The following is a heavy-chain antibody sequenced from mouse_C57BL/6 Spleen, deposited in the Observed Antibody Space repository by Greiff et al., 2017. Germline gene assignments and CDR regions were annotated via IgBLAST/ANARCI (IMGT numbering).Heavy chain of an antibody. CDR3: ARSGYYGSSNWYFDV. CDR2: IDPSDSET. Sequence: QVQLQQPGAELVRPGSSVKLSCKASGYTFTSYWMHWVKQRPIQGLEWIGNIDPSDSETHYNQKFKDKPTLTVDKSSSTAYMQLSSLTSEDSAVYYCARSGYYGSSNWYFDVWGTGTTGTVSS. D-gene: IGHD1-1*01. J-gene: IGHJ1*03. V-gene: IGHV1-52*01. CDR1: GYTFTSYW.